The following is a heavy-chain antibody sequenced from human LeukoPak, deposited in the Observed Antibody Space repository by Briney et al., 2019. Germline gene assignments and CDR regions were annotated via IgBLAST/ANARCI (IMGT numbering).Heavy chain of an antibody. Sequence: GGSLRLSCAASGFTFDDYAMHWGRQAPGKGLEWVSGISWNRGKIGYADSVKGRFTISRDNAKNSLYLQMNSLRAEDTALYYCAKDRSGWDKTFDYRGQGTLVTVSS. CDR2: ISWNRGKI. V-gene: IGHV3-9*01. D-gene: IGHD6-19*01. J-gene: IGHJ4*02. CDR3: AKDRSGWDKTFDY. CDR1: GFTFDDYA.